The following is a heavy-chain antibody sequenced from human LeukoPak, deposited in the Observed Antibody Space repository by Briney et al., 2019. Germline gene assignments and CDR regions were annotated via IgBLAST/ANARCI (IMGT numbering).Heavy chain of an antibody. D-gene: IGHD2-21*01. Sequence: GGSLRLSCAASGFTVFSDNMSWVRQSPGKGLEWVSVVYSGDDGTNYAESVRGRSTISRDNSKNTVYLQMNSLRVEDTGVYYCAKRSRGYYDYWGQGTLVTVSS. CDR1: GFTVFSDN. J-gene: IGHJ4*02. CDR3: AKRSRGYYDY. CDR2: VYSGDDGT. V-gene: IGHV3-66*02.